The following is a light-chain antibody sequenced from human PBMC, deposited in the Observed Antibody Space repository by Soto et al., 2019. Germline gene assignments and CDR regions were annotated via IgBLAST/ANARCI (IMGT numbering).Light chain of an antibody. CDR3: MQALQPVCT. CDR2: LGS. V-gene: IGKV2-28*01. Sequence: IVMTQSPLSLPVTPGEPASISCRSNQSLLHNNGYNFLDWYLQKPGQSPQLLIYLGSNRASGVADRFSASGSGTDFTLKISRVEAEDVGIYYCMQALQPVCTFGPGTRVDLK. CDR1: QSLLHNNGYNF. J-gene: IGKJ3*01.